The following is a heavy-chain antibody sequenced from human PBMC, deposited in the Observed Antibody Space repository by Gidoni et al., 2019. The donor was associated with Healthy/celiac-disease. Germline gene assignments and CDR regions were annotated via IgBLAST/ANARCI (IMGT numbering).Heavy chain of an antibody. D-gene: IGHD3-3*01. CDR2: ISGSGGST. V-gene: IGHV3-23*01. CDR3: AKAPPGAPDFWSGYYYDY. J-gene: IGHJ4*02. Sequence: EVRLLESGGGLVQPGGSLRLSCAASGFTFSRYAMRWGRQAPGKGLEWVSAISGSGGSTYYADSVKGRFTISRDNSKNTLYLQMNSLRAEDTAVYYCAKAPPGAPDFWSGYYYDYWGQGTLVTVSS. CDR1: GFTFSRYA.